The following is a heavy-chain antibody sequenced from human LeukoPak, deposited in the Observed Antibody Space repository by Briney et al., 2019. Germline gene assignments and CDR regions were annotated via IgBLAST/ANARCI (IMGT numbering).Heavy chain of an antibody. Sequence: GASVKVSCKASGGTFSSYAISWVRQALGQGLDGLGGIILIFGTENYAQKFQGRVTITADKSTSTAYMELSSLRSEDTAVYYCARVYGSGSYYDYWGQGTLVTVSS. D-gene: IGHD3-10*01. J-gene: IGHJ4*02. CDR3: ARVYGSGSYYDY. CDR1: GGTFSSYA. V-gene: IGHV1-69*06. CDR2: IILIFGTE.